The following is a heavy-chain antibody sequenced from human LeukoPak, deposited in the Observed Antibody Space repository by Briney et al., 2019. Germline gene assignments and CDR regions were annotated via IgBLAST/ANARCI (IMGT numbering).Heavy chain of an antibody. Sequence: PSETLSLTCSVSGESISSSSYYWGWIRQPPGKGLEWIGSIYYSGSTYYNPSLKSRVTISVDTSKNQFSLKLSSVTAADTAVYYCAKVIAYSFYYDSSGLRDYWGQGTLVTVSS. CDR2: IYYSGST. CDR3: AKVIAYSFYYDSSGLRDY. CDR1: GESISSSSYY. V-gene: IGHV4-39*07. J-gene: IGHJ4*02. D-gene: IGHD3-22*01.